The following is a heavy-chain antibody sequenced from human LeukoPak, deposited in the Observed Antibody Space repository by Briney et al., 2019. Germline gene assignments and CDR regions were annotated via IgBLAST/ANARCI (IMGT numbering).Heavy chain of an antibody. CDR1: GGSISSSNYF. V-gene: IGHV4-39*01. CDR2: FYYSGST. D-gene: IGHD5-18*01. CDR3: ASSTWIQLWWGSPGTFDY. J-gene: IGHJ4*02. Sequence: SETLSLTCTVSGGSISSSNYFWGWFRQPPGKGLEWIGSFYYSGSTNYNPSLKSRVTISVDTSNNQFSLKLTSVTAADTAVYYCASSTWIQLWWGSPGTFDYWGQGTLVTVSS.